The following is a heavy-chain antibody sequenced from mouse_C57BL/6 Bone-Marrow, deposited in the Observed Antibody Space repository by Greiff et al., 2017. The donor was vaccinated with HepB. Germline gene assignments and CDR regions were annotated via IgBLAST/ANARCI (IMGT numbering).Heavy chain of an antibody. CDR3: ARSYGSGY. CDR1: GFTFSDYG. J-gene: IGHJ2*01. D-gene: IGHD1-1*01. Sequence: EVLLVESGGGLVKPGGSLKLSCAASGFTFSDYGMHWVRQAPEKGLEWVAYISSDSSAIYYADTVKGRFTMSRDTAKNTLFLQMTSLRSEDTAMYYCARSYGSGYWGQGAALTV. V-gene: IGHV5-17*01. CDR2: ISSDSSAI.